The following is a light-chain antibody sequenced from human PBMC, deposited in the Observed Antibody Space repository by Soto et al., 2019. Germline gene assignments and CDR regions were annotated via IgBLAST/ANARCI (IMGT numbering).Light chain of an antibody. CDR2: DAS. V-gene: IGKV3-20*01. Sequence: EIVLTQSPATLSLSPGERATLSCRASQSVTYYLAWYQQKPGQAPRLLIYDASNRATGIPVRFSGSGSGTDFTLTISRLEPEDFAVYYCQQYGSSPRTFGQGTKVDI. CDR1: QSVTYY. CDR3: QQYGSSPRT. J-gene: IGKJ1*01.